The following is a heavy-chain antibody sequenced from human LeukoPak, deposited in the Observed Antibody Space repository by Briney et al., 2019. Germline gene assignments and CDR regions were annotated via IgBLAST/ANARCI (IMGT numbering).Heavy chain of an antibody. V-gene: IGHV4-34*01. CDR3: ARVGRYYDSSGPYDAFDI. D-gene: IGHD3-22*01. Sequence: PGGSLRLSCVASGLTFSNAWLSWVGQPPGKGLEWIGEINHSGSTNYNPSLKSRVTISVDTSKNQFSLKLSSVTAADTAVYYCARVGRYYDSSGPYDAFDIWGQGTMVTVSS. CDR2: INHSGST. CDR1: GLTFSNAW. J-gene: IGHJ3*02.